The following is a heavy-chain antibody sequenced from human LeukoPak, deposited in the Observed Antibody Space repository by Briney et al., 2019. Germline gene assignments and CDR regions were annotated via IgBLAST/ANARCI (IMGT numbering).Heavy chain of an antibody. CDR3: ARRATSYEYFDL. J-gene: IGHJ2*01. D-gene: IGHD2-15*01. V-gene: IGHV5-51*01. CDR2: IYPGDSDT. Sequence: GESLKISCKGSGYSFATYWIDWVRQMPGKGLEWMGIIYPGDSDTRYSPSFQGQVTISADKSITTAYLQWRSLKASDTAMYYCARRATSYEYFDLWGRGTLVTVSS. CDR1: GYSFATYW.